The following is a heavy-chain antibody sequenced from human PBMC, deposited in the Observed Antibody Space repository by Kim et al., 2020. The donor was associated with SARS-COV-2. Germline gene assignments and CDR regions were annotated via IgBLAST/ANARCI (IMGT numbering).Heavy chain of an antibody. CDR1: GFTFSSYG. V-gene: IGHV3-30*18. Sequence: GGSLRLSCAASGFTFSSYGMHWVRQAPGKGLEWVAVISYDGSNKYYADSVKGRFTISRDNSKNTLYLQMNSLRAEDTAVYYCAKALMTTVTTSRYYYGMDVWGQGTTVTVSS. D-gene: IGHD4-17*01. CDR2: ISYDGSNK. J-gene: IGHJ6*02. CDR3: AKALMTTVTTSRYYYGMDV.